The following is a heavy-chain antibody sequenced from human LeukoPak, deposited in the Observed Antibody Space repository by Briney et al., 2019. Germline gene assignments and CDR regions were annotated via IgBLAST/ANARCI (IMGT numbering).Heavy chain of an antibody. D-gene: IGHD6-13*01. V-gene: IGHV3-30*02. CDR3: AKARTDSSWYGYFDY. CDR2: IRYDGSNQ. J-gene: IGHJ4*02. CDR1: GFIFSTYG. Sequence: GGSLRLSCAASGFIFSTYGMHWVRQAPGKGLEWVAFIRYDGSNQYYADSVKGRFTISRDNSKDTLYLQMNTLRPDDTAVYYCAKARTDSSWYGYFDYWGQGTLVTVSS.